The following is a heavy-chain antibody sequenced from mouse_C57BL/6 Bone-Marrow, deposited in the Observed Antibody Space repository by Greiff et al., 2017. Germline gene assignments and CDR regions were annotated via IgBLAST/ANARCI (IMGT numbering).Heavy chain of an antibody. Sequence: EVKLVESGGDLVKPGGSLKLSCAASGFTFSSYGMSWVRQTPDKRLEWVATISSGGSYTYYPDSVKGRFTISRDNAKNTLYLQMSSLKSEDTAMYYCARQGIYYGNYEDYWGQGTTLTVSS. CDR2: ISSGGSYT. CDR3: ARQGIYYGNYEDY. V-gene: IGHV5-6*01. CDR1: GFTFSSYG. J-gene: IGHJ2*01. D-gene: IGHD2-1*01.